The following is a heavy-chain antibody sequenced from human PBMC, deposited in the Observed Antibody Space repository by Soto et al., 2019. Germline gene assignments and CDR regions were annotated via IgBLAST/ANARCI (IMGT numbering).Heavy chain of an antibody. CDR3: ARDRKKYYYDSSGYYWSADAFDI. V-gene: IGHV6-1*01. CDR1: GDSVSSNSAA. Sequence: SQTLSLTCAISGDSVSSNSAAWNWIRQSPSRGLEWLGRTYYRSKWYNDYAVSVKSRITINPDTSKSQFSLQLNSVTPEDTAVYYCARDRKKYYYDSSGYYWSADAFDIWGQGTMVTVSS. J-gene: IGHJ3*02. D-gene: IGHD3-22*01. CDR2: TYYRSKWYN.